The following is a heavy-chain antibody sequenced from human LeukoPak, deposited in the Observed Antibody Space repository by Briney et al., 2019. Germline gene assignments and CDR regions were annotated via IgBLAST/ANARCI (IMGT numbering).Heavy chain of an antibody. CDR1: GGSFSGYY. V-gene: IGHV4-34*01. J-gene: IGHJ5*02. Sequence: SETLSLTCAVYGGSFSGYYWSWIRQPPGKGLEWIGEINHSGSTNYNPSLKSRVTISVDTSKNQFSLKLSSVTAADTAVYYCARGVVRYDFWSGSHLFDPWGQGTLVTVSS. CDR2: INHSGST. D-gene: IGHD3-3*01. CDR3: ARGVVRYDFWSGSHLFDP.